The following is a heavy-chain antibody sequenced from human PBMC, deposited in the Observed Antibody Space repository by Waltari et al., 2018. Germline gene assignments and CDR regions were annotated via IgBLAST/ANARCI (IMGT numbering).Heavy chain of an antibody. CDR3: AGGAYSYSYLDY. D-gene: IGHD4-4*01. CDR1: GFTVSSNY. Sequence: EVQLVESGGGLIQPGGSLRLSCAASGFTVSSNYISWVRQAPGKGLEWVSVIDGVGSRYYADAVRGRFTISRDNSKNTLYLQMNSLRAEDTAVYFCAGGAYSYSYLDYWGQGTLVTVSS. J-gene: IGHJ4*02. CDR2: IDGVGSR. V-gene: IGHV3-53*01.